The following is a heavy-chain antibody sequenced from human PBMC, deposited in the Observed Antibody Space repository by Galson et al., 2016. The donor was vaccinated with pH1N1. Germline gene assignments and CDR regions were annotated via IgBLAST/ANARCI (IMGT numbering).Heavy chain of an antibody. CDR2: INQDGSRK. D-gene: IGHD1-26*01. J-gene: IGHJ4*02. Sequence: SLRLSCAASGFIFSDYWMSWVRQAPGKGLEWVAKINQDGSRKYYVDSMKGRCTISRDNAENSLSLQMISLRVEDTALYYCATEDYYTSLYWGQGILVTVSS. V-gene: IGHV3-7*01. CDR3: ATEDYYTSLY. CDR1: GFIFSDYW.